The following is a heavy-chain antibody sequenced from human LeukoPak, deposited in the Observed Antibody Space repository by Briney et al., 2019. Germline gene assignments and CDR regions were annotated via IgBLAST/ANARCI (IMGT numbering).Heavy chain of an antibody. CDR3: ARSYYDSSGYYWPRGSYYYYYMDV. Sequence: SETLSLTCTVSGGSISSYYWSWIRQPPGKGLEWIGYIYYSGSTNYNPSLKSRVTISVDTSKNQFSLKLSSVTAADTAVYYCARSYYDSSGYYWPRGSYYYYYMDVWGKGTTVTVS. CDR1: GGSISSYY. D-gene: IGHD3-22*01. V-gene: IGHV4-59*01. J-gene: IGHJ6*03. CDR2: IYYSGST.